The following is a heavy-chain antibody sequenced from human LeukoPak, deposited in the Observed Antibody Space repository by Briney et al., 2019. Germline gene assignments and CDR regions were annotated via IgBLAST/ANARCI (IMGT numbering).Heavy chain of an antibody. CDR1: GGYITITKYF. CDR2: ISASGTA. J-gene: IGHJ6*03. CDR3: AGAYPPPTFAGPADYSYYYMDV. D-gene: IGHD3-16*01. Sequence: SETLSLTCALSGGYITITKYFWGWTRQPPGKELEVIGIISASGTADHNPTLKCRVTISTHTTKTQFSLKLTSVTAADTAVYYCAGAYPPPTFAGPADYSYYYMDVWGKGTTVTVSS. V-gene: IGHV4-39*07.